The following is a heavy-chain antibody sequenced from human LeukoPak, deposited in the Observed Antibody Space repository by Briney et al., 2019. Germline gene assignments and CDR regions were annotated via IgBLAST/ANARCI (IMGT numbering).Heavy chain of an antibody. Sequence: ASVKVSCKASGYTFTGYAMHWVRQAPGQSLEWMGWINADNGDTKYSQKFQGRVTIARDTSASTAYMELSSLRFEDTAVYYCARDRGGTGDFDYWGQGTLVTVSS. D-gene: IGHD1-1*01. CDR2: INADNGDT. V-gene: IGHV1-3*01. CDR1: GYTFTGYA. CDR3: ARDRGGTGDFDY. J-gene: IGHJ4*02.